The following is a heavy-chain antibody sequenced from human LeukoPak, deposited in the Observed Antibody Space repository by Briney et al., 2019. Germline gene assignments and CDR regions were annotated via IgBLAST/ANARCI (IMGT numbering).Heavy chain of an antibody. V-gene: IGHV3-23*01. J-gene: IGHJ5*02. D-gene: IGHD3-10*02. CDR3: AKDPAYYYVP. Sequence: PGGSLRLSCAASGFTVSSNYMSWVRQAPGKGLEWVSVISGSGGSTYYADSVKGRFTISRDNSKNTLYLQMNSLRAEDTAVYYCAKDPAYYYVPWGQGTLVTVSS. CDR2: ISGSGGST. CDR1: GFTVSSNY.